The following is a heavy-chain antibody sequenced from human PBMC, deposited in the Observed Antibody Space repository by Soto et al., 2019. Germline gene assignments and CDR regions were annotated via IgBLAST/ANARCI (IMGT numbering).Heavy chain of an antibody. CDR1: GGSVSDDNW. Sequence: QVQLQESGPGLVKPSGTLSLTCAVSGGSVSDDNWWSWVRQSPGRGLEWIGEVYHNGRTNYNPSLKSRVSLSVDKSCNHLSLTLNSVPAADTAVYYFARIDPSYYGAGCWYFHVWGRGTQVTVSS. CDR3: ARIDPSYYGAGCWYFHV. V-gene: IGHV4-4*02. CDR2: VYHNGRT. J-gene: IGHJ2*01. D-gene: IGHD3-10*01.